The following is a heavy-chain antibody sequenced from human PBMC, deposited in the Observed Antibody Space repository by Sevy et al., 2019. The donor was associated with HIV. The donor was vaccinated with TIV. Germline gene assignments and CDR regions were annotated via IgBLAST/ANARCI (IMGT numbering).Heavy chain of an antibody. CDR2: ISYSGTT. CDR1: GGSISSGSYY. V-gene: IGHV4-39*02. D-gene: IGHD4-4*01. CDR3: ARGYDHSNQYYYYYYMDV. Sequence: SETLSLTCTVSGGSISSGSYYWGWIRQSPGKGLEWIGTISYSGTTYYNPSLKSQVTISADTSKNQFSLNLSSLTAADTAIYSGARGYDHSNQYYYYYYMDVWGKGTTVTVSS. J-gene: IGHJ6*03.